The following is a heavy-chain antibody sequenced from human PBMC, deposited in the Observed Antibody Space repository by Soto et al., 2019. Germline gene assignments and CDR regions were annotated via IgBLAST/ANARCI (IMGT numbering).Heavy chain of an antibody. D-gene: IGHD1-7*01. Sequence: GGSLRISCAASGFTFSSYGMHWVRQAPGKGLEWVAVISYDGSNKYYADSVKGRFTISRDNSKNTLYLQMNSLRAEDTAVYYCAKDVARITGTSDYWGQGTLVTVSS. CDR3: AKDVARITGTSDY. J-gene: IGHJ4*02. CDR2: ISYDGSNK. V-gene: IGHV3-30*18. CDR1: GFTFSSYG.